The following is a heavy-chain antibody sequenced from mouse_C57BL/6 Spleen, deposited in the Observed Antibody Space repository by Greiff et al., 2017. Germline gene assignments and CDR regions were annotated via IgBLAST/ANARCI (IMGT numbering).Heavy chain of an antibody. Sequence: VPLQQSGAELMKPGASVKLSCKATGYTFTGYWIEWVKQRPGHGLEWIGEILPGRGSTNYNEKFKGKATFTADTYSNPAYMQLSSLTTEDSAIYYCARRVVRYPDYWGQGTTLTVSS. V-gene: IGHV1-9*01. D-gene: IGHD1-1*01. CDR1: GYTFTGYW. CDR3: ARRVVRYPDY. J-gene: IGHJ2*01. CDR2: ILPGRGST.